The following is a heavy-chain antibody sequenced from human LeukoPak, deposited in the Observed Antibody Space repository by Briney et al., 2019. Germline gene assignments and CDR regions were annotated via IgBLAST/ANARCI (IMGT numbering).Heavy chain of an antibody. CDR3: ARASDY. Sequence: SETLSLTCAVYGGSFSGDYWSWIRQPPGKGLEWIGEINHSGSTNYNPSLKSRVTISVDTSKNQFSLKLSSVTAADTAVYYCARASDYWGQGTLVTVSS. V-gene: IGHV4-34*01. CDR1: GGSFSGDY. J-gene: IGHJ4*02. CDR2: INHSGST.